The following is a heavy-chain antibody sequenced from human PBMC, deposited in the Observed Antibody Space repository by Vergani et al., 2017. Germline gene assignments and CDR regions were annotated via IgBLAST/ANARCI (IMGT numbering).Heavy chain of an antibody. J-gene: IGHJ4*02. Sequence: QVQLVQSGAEVKKPGSSVKVSCKASGGTFSSYAISWVRQAPGQGLEWMGRIIPILGIANYAQKFQGRVTITADKSTSTAYMELSSLRSEDTAVYYCARGQPYGGKGPLDYWGQGTLVTVSS. CDR2: IIPILGIA. CDR3: ARGQPYGGKGPLDY. D-gene: IGHD4-23*01. V-gene: IGHV1-69*04. CDR1: GGTFSSYA.